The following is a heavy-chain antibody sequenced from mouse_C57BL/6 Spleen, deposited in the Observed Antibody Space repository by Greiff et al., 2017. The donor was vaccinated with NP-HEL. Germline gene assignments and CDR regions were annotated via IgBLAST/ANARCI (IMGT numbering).Heavy chain of an antibody. D-gene: IGHD2-4*01. J-gene: IGHJ4*01. CDR1: GYAFSSSW. V-gene: IGHV1-82*01. Sequence: VQLQQSGPELVKPGASVKISCKASGYAFSSSWMNWVKQRPGKGLEWIGRIYPGDGDTNYNGKFKGKATLTADKSSSTAYMQLSSLTSEDSAVYFCARNGNDYGERYYYAMDYWGQGTSVTVSS. CDR2: IYPGDGDT. CDR3: ARNGNDYGERYYYAMDY.